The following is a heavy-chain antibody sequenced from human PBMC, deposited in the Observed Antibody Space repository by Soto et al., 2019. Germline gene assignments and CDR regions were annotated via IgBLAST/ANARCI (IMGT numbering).Heavy chain of an antibody. V-gene: IGHV1-46*01. CDR3: ARAPPNFDY. Sequence: QVQLVQSGAEVKKPGASVKVSCRASGYTFTNFSIHWVRRAPGQGLQWLGMINPAGGGRTTYAQVFQGRVTMTRDTSTSTVFMELSSLTSEDTAVYCCARAPPNFDYWGQGTLVTVSS. CDR2: INPAGGGRT. J-gene: IGHJ4*02. CDR1: GYTFTNFS.